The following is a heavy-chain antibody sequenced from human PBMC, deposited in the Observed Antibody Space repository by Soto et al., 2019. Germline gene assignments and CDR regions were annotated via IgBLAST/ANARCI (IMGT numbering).Heavy chain of an antibody. V-gene: IGHV4-31*03. D-gene: IGHD6-13*01. J-gene: IGHJ3*02. CDR3: AITVRYSSSFDAFDI. CDR1: GGSISSGGDY. CDR2: IYYSGST. Sequence: QVQLQESGPGLVKPSQTLSLTCTVSGGSISSGGDYWSWIRQHPGKGLEWIGYIYYSGSTYYNPSLKSRVTISVDTSKHQLSLKLSSVTAADTAVYYCAITVRYSSSFDAFDIWGQGTMVTVSS.